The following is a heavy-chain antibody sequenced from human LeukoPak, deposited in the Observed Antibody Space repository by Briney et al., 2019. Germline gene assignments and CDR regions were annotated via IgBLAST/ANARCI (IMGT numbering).Heavy chain of an antibody. V-gene: IGHV3-11*05. J-gene: IGHJ5*02. Sequence: GRFTIPRDNAKNSLYLQMNTLRAEDTAMYYCAKDAQPRSRWFDPWGQGTLVTVSP. CDR3: AKDAQPRSRWFDP. D-gene: IGHD3-16*01.